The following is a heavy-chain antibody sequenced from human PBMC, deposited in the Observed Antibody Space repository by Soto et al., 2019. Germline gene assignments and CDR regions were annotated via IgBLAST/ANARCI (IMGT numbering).Heavy chain of an antibody. CDR2: IYSGGST. Sequence: GGSLRLSCAASGFTVSSNYMSWVRQAPGKGLEWVSVIYSGGSTYYADSVRGRFTISRDNSKNTLYLQMNSLRAEDTAVYYCARDLREYSSSWYLSHRGATYGMDVWGQGTTVTVSS. CDR1: GFTVSSNY. CDR3: ARDLREYSSSWYLSHRGATYGMDV. V-gene: IGHV3-66*01. J-gene: IGHJ6*02. D-gene: IGHD6-13*01.